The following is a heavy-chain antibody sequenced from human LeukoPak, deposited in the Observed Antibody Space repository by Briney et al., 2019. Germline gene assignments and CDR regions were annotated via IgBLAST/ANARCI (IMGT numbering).Heavy chain of an antibody. Sequence: GASVKVSCKASGYTFSDYYMHWVRQAPGQGLEWMGWINPDSGGTKYAQKFQDRVTMTSDTSISTAYMELSRLRSDDTAVYYCARDHLLFRQPPNWFDPRGQGTLVTVSS. J-gene: IGHJ5*02. CDR2: INPDSGGT. CDR3: ARDHLLFRQPPNWFDP. V-gene: IGHV1-2*02. D-gene: IGHD1-14*01. CDR1: GYTFSDYY.